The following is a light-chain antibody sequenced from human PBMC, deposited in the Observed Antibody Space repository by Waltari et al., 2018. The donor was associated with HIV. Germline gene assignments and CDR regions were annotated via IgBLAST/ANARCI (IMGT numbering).Light chain of an antibody. CDR3: QSYDNNNVI. CDR2: EHN. V-gene: IGLV6-57*03. CDR1: SGGIASNY. J-gene: IGLJ2*01. Sequence: LTQPASVSGSPGQSITISCTRNSGGIASNYVQWYQQRPGSAPTTVIYEHNQRPSGVSDRFSGSIDTSSNSASLTISGLKTEDEADYYCQSYDNNNVIFGGGTKLTVL.